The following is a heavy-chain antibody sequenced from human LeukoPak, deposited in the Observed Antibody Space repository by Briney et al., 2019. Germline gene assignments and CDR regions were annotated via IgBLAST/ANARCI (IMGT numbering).Heavy chain of an antibody. J-gene: IGHJ4*02. CDR2: IYYSGST. D-gene: IGHD3-22*01. CDR3: ARSTTPIVVMFGY. CDR1: GGSISSYY. V-gene: IGHV4-59*08. Sequence: SETLSLTCTVSGGSISSYYWSWIRQPPGKGLEWIGYIYYSGSTNYNPSLKSRVTISVDTSKNQFSLKLSSVTAADTAVYYCARSTTPIVVMFGYWGQGTLVTVSS.